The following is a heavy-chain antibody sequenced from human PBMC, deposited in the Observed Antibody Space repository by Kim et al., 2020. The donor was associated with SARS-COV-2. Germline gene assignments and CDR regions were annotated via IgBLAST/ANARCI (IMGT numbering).Heavy chain of an antibody. CDR1: GGSMNDFNHK. D-gene: IGHD6-19*01. CDR3: ARQGDSGWSKNAFDM. Sequence: SETLSLTCTVSGGSMNDFNHKWAWIRQSPGKGLEWIGNFFYRGGVNYNPSLKSRVTISGDTSKNQFSLTLNSVTVADTAIYYCARQGDSGWSKNAFDMWGQGTRVTVSS. V-gene: IGHV4-39*01. J-gene: IGHJ3*02. CDR2: FFYRGGV.